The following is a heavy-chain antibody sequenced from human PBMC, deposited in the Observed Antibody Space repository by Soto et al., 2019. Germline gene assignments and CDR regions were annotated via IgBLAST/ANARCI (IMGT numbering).Heavy chain of an antibody. CDR3: ARPEGYCSGGSCPPGAFDI. J-gene: IGHJ3*02. CDR2: IYPGDSDT. Sequence: GESLKISCKGSGYSFTSYWIGWVRQMPGKGLEWMGIIYPGDSDTRYSPSFQGQVTISADKSISTAYLQWSSLKASDTAMYYCARPEGYCSGGSCPPGAFDIWGQGTMVTVSS. D-gene: IGHD2-15*01. V-gene: IGHV5-51*01. CDR1: GYSFTSYW.